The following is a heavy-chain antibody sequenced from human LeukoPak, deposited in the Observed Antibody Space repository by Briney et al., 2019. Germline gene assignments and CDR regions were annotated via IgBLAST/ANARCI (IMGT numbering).Heavy chain of an antibody. CDR2: IIPIFGTT. J-gene: IGHJ4*02. V-gene: IGHV1-69*13. D-gene: IGHD1-1*01. CDR1: GGTFSTYA. Sequence: SMKVSCKASGGTFSTYAISWVRQAPGQGLEWMGGIIPIFGTTNYAQNFQGRVTITADESTSTAYMELSSLRSEDTAVYYCARDRAGGSRNDVSNFDYWGQGTLVTVSS. CDR3: ARDRAGGSRNDVSNFDY.